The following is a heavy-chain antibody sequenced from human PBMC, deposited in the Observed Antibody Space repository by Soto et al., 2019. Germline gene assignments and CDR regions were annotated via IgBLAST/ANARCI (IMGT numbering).Heavy chain of an antibody. D-gene: IGHD3-22*01. CDR2: IIPIFGTA. Sequence: GASVKVSCKASGGTFSSYAISWVRQAPGQGLEWMGGIIPIFGTANYAQKFQGRVTITADESTSTAYMELSSLRSEDTAEYYCATGYAGYYDSSGPWGQGTLVTVSS. CDR1: GGTFSSYA. CDR3: ATGYAGYYDSSGP. V-gene: IGHV1-69*13. J-gene: IGHJ4*02.